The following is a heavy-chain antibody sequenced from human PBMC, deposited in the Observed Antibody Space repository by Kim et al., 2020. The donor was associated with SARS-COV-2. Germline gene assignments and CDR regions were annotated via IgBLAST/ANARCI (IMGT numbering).Heavy chain of an antibody. V-gene: IGHV3-9*01. D-gene: IGHD3-9*01. CDR3: AKDSYEILTGPGGS. Sequence: GGSLRLSCEGSGFSFGDYAFHWVRQAPGKGLEWVSGITWNSGTMAYADSVKGRFTISRDNAKNSLYLQMDSLRPEDTAFYFCAKDSYEILTGPGGSWGQGSLVIVSS. CDR2: ITWNSGTM. CDR1: GFSFGDYA. J-gene: IGHJ5*02.